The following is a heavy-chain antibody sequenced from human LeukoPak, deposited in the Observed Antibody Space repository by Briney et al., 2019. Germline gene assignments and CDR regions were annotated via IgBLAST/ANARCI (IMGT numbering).Heavy chain of an antibody. CDR2: IYWNDDK. D-gene: IGHD6-19*01. CDR1: GFSLSSSGVG. Sequence: SGPTLVKPTQTLTLTCTFSGFSLSSSGVGVGWIRQPPGKALEWLALIYWNDDKRYSPSLKSRLTITKDTSKNQVVLTMTNMDPVDTATYYCAHRHSSGWYLPNHFDYWGQGTLVTVSS. CDR3: AHRHSSGWYLPNHFDY. V-gene: IGHV2-5*01. J-gene: IGHJ4*02.